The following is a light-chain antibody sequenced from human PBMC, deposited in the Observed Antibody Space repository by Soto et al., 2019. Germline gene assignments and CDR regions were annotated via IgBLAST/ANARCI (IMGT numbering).Light chain of an antibody. Sequence: QSVLTQPPSASGTPGQSVTISCSGSSSNIGSNSVHWYQQLPGTAPKVLIYTNSQRPSGVPDRFSGSKSDTSASLAISGLQSEDEADYYCSTWDDILNGVVFGGGTKLTVL. J-gene: IGLJ2*01. V-gene: IGLV1-44*01. CDR2: TNS. CDR3: STWDDILNGVV. CDR1: SSNIGSNS.